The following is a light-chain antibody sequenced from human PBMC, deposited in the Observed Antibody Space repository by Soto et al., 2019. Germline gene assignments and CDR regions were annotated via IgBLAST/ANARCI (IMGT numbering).Light chain of an antibody. CDR3: IQGTHWPWT. J-gene: IGKJ1*01. V-gene: IGKV2-30*01. CDR2: KVS. CDR1: QSLLSSDGNTY. Sequence: DVVMIQSPLSLPVTLGQPASISCRSSQSLLSSDGNTYLNWFQQRPGQSPRRLIYKVSNRDSGVPDRFSGSGSGTDFTLKISRVEAEDVGVYYCIQGTHWPWTFGQGTKVEIK.